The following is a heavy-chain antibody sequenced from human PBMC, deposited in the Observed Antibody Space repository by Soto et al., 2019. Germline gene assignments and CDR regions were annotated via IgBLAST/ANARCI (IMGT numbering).Heavy chain of an antibody. D-gene: IGHD4-17*01. CDR1: GFTFNTYS. CDR2: IWYDGTQK. V-gene: IGHV3-33*01. Sequence: QVQLEESGGGVVQPGRSLRLSCEASGFTFNTYSMHWVRQPPGKGLEWLAAIWYDGTQKYYADSVKGRIIISRDNSKKTLYLEMNRLRAEDTAVYCCARAGGTTVSGLWHFDSWGQGTLVTVSS. CDR3: ARAGGTTVSGLWHFDS. J-gene: IGHJ4*02.